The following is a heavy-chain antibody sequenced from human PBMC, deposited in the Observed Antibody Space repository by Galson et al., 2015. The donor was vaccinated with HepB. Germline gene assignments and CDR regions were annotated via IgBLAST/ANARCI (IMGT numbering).Heavy chain of an antibody. V-gene: IGHV1-3*01. J-gene: IGHJ5*02. Sequence: SVKVSCKASGYTFTSYAMHWVRQAPGQRLEWMGWINAGNGNTKYSQKFQGRVTITRDTSASTAYMELSSLRSEDTAVYYCARDFSVARAGWFDPWGQGTLVTVSS. CDR3: ARDFSVARAGWFDP. CDR1: GYTFTSYA. CDR2: INAGNGNT. D-gene: IGHD3-10*01.